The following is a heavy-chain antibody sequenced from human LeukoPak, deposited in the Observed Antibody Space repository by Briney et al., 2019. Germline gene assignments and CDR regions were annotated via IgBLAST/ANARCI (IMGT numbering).Heavy chain of an antibody. J-gene: IGHJ4*02. CDR1: GGSISSGLYS. CDR3: ASDYDFWSGQMGY. CDR2: IYHTGST. Sequence: SQTLSLTCDVSGGSISSGLYSWSWIRQPLGKGLEWIGYIYHTGSTYYNPSLKSRVTISVDTSKNQFSLKLSSVTAADTAVYYCASDYDFWSGQMGYWGQGTLVTVSS. D-gene: IGHD3-3*01. V-gene: IGHV4-30-2*02.